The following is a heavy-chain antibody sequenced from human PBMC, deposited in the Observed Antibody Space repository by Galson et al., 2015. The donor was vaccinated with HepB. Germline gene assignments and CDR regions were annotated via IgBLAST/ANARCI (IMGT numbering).Heavy chain of an antibody. CDR3: ARRGPRYCSSTSCPIYYYYYGMDV. CDR1: GGTFSSYA. V-gene: IGHV1-69*13. D-gene: IGHD2-2*01. CDR2: IIPIFGTA. Sequence: SVKVSCKASGGTFSSYAISWVRQAPGQGLEWMGGIIPIFGTANYAQKFQGRVTITADESTSTAYMGLSSLRSEDTAVYYCARRGPRYCSSTSCPIYYYYYGMDVWGQGTTVTVSS. J-gene: IGHJ6*02.